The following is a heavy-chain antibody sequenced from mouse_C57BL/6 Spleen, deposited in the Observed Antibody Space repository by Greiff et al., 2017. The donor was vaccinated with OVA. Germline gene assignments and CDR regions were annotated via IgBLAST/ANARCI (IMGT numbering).Heavy chain of an antibody. Sequence: VQLKQSGPELVKPGASVKIPCKASGYTFTDYNMDWVKQSHGKSLEWIGDINPNNGGTIYNQKFKGKATLTVDKSSSTAYMELRSLTSEDTAVYYCARSWGGYYPFDYWGQGTTLTVSS. CDR3: ARSWGGYYPFDY. J-gene: IGHJ2*01. V-gene: IGHV1-18*01. CDR1: GYTFTDYN. D-gene: IGHD2-3*01. CDR2: INPNNGGT.